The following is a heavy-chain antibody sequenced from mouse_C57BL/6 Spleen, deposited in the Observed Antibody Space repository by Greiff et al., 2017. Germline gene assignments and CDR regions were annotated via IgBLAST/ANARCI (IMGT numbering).Heavy chain of an antibody. CDR1: GYTFTSYG. CDR2: IYPRSGNT. D-gene: IGHD1-1*01. CDR3: ARITTVVAKENYAMDY. V-gene: IGHV1-81*01. Sequence: VQLQQSGAELARPGASVKLSCKASGYTFTSYGISWVKQRPGQGLEWIGEIYPRSGNTYYTEKFKGKATLTADKSSSTAYMELRSLTSEDSAIYFCARITTVVAKENYAMDYWGQGTSVTVSS. J-gene: IGHJ4*01.